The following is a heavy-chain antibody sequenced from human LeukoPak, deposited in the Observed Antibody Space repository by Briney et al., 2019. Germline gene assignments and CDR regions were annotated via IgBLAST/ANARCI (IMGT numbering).Heavy chain of an antibody. CDR2: ITAIDGRT. V-gene: IGHV3-23*01. J-gene: IGHJ4*02. CDR1: GFTFSSYS. D-gene: IGHD6-13*01. Sequence: GSLRLSCAASGFTFSSYSMNWVRQAPGRGLEWVSSITAIDGRTYYADSVRGRFTISRDNSKNTVYLQLNSLRAGDTAIYYCAKDRRGPAAGTWYFDSWGQGTLVTVSS. CDR3: AKDRRGPAAGTWYFDS.